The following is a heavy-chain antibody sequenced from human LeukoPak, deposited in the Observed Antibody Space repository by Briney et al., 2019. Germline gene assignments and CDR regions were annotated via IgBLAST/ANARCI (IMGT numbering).Heavy chain of an antibody. V-gene: IGHV3-23*01. CDR3: ARSVSSRFTSPRRPYYFDS. CDR1: GFILSTYV. Sequence: GGSLRLSCAASGFILSTYVMSWVRQAPGKGLEWVSTISSSGGYTYFADSVKGRFTISRDNSKNTLYLQMNSLRAEDTAVYYCARSVSSRFTSPRRPYYFDSWGQGTLVTVSS. CDR2: ISSSGGYT. J-gene: IGHJ4*02. D-gene: IGHD2-2*01.